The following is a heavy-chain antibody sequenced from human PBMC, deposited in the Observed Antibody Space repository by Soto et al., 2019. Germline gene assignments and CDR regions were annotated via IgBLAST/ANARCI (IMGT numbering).Heavy chain of an antibody. D-gene: IGHD2-15*01. V-gene: IGHV4-61*01. J-gene: IGHJ4*02. Sequence: SETLSLTCFVSGGSVSSTYYYWSWIRQPPGKGLEWIGYIYYSGRTDYKSSLKSRVTISLDPSKNQVSLKFNSVTAADTAVYYCARGGYSGRLYYFDYWGLGTLVTAPQ. CDR1: GGSVSSTYYY. CDR2: IYYSGRT. CDR3: ARGGYSGRLYYFDY.